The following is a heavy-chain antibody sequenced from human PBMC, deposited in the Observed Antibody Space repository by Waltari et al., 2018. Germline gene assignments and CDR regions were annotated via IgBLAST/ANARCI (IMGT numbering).Heavy chain of an antibody. CDR3: AKDTDYYGMDV. V-gene: IGHV3-23*01. D-gene: IGHD2-8*02. Sequence: EVQLLESGGGLVQPGGSLRLSFAASAFTFLSYAMSWVRQAPGKGLEWVSAMSGSGGSTYYADSVKGRFTISRDNSKNTLYLQMNSLRAEDTAVYYCAKDTDYYGMDVWGQGTTVTVSS. CDR1: AFTFLSYA. CDR2: MSGSGGST. J-gene: IGHJ6*02.